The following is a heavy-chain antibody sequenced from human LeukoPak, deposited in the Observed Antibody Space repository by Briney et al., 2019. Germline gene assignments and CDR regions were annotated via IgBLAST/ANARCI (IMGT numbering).Heavy chain of an antibody. CDR2: INPNSGGT. CDR1: VYTFTGYY. Sequence: ASVNVSCKSSVYTFTGYYMHWVRQAPGQGLEWMGWINPNSGGTNYAQKFQGRVAMTRDTSISTAYMELSRLRSDDAAVYYCASVLGYCSGGSCYPPRYWGQGTLVTVSS. V-gene: IGHV1-2*02. CDR3: ASVLGYCSGGSCYPPRY. J-gene: IGHJ4*02. D-gene: IGHD2-15*01.